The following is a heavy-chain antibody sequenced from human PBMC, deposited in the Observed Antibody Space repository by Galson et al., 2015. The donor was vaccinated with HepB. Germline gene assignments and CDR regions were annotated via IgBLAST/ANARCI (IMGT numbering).Heavy chain of an antibody. D-gene: IGHD3-9*01. CDR3: ARSPSRYFDWLSYFDY. CDR2: INSDGSST. V-gene: IGHV3-74*01. CDR1: GFTFSSYW. J-gene: IGHJ4*02. Sequence: SLRLSCAASGFTFSSYWMHWVRQAPGKGLVWVSRINSDGSSTSYADSVKGRFTISRDNAKNTLYLQMNSLRAEDTAVYYCARSPSRYFDWLSYFDYWGQGTLVTVSS.